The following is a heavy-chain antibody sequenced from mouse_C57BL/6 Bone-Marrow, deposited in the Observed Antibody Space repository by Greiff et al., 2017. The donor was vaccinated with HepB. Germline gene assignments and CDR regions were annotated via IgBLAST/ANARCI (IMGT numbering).Heavy chain of an antibody. CDR1: GYTFTDYY. J-gene: IGHJ3*01. CDR3: ARRYYGNPFAY. Sequence: VQLQQSGPELVKPGASVKISCKASGYTFTDYYMNWVKQSHGKSLEWIGDINPNNGGTSYNQKFKGKATLTVDKSSSTAYMELRSLTSEDSAVYYCARRYYGNPFAYWGQGTLVTVSA. D-gene: IGHD2-1*01. CDR2: INPNNGGT. V-gene: IGHV1-26*01.